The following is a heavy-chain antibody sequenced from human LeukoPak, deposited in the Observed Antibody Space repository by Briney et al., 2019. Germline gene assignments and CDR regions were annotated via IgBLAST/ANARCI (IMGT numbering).Heavy chain of an antibody. V-gene: IGHV3-72*01. CDR2: SRNKANRYTT. D-gene: IGHD2/OR15-2a*01. Sequence: GGSLRLSCAASGFTFSDHYMDWVRQAPGKGLEWVGRSRNKANRYTTEYAASVKGRFTISRDDSKNLLYLQMNSLRTDDTAVYYCAGAVGDNRRLDPWGQGTLVTVSS. J-gene: IGHJ5*02. CDR1: GFTFSDHY. CDR3: AGAVGDNRRLDP.